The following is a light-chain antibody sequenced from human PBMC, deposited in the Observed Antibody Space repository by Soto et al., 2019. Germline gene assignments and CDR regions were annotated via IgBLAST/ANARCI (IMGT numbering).Light chain of an antibody. CDR1: QSCRNS. J-gene: IGKJ1*01. CDR3: LCYITYPWT. CDR2: DAS. V-gene: IGKV1-5*01. Sequence: DLQMTQSPSTLSASVGDRVTITCRASQSCRNSLAWYQQKAGKAPTLLIYDASTLQSGVPSRFSVSGSGTEFSLTISSLQPEDFATYYCLCYITYPWTFGQGTKVEIK.